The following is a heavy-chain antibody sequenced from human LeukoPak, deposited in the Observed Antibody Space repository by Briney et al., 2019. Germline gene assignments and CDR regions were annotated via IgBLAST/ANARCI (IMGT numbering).Heavy chain of an antibody. J-gene: IGHJ6*03. CDR1: GFTFSTYV. V-gene: IGHV3-23*01. Sequence: GGSLRLSCAASGFTFSTYVMTWVRQAPGKGLEWISVISDSGDSTYYADSVKGRFTISRDNSKNTLYLQMNSLRAEDTALYYCAKEKGFSSPYYYYYMDAWGKGTTVTVSS. CDR2: ISDSGDST. CDR3: AKEKGFSSPYYYYYMDA. D-gene: IGHD6-13*01.